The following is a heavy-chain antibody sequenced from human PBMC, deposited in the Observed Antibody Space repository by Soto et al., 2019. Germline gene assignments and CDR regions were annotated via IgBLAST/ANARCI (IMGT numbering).Heavy chain of an antibody. J-gene: IGHJ3*02. Sequence: GGSLRLSCAASGFTSSSYDMHWVRQATGKGLEWVSAIGTAGDTYYPGSVKGRFTISRENAKNSLYLQMNSLRAGDTAVYYCARATIWGSYHLDAFDIWGQGTMVTVSS. CDR1: GFTSSSYD. D-gene: IGHD3-16*02. CDR2: IGTAGDT. V-gene: IGHV3-13*01. CDR3: ARATIWGSYHLDAFDI.